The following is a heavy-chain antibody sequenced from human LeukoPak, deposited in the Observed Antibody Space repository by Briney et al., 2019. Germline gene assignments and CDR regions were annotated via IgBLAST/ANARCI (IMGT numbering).Heavy chain of an antibody. Sequence: GGSLRLSCAASGFTLSRYWMSWVRQAPGKGLEGVANIKHDGSEKYYVDSVKGRFTISRDNAKNSLYLQMNSLRGEDTAVYYCARDRDYYNYFEYWGQGTLVTASS. J-gene: IGHJ4*02. V-gene: IGHV3-7*04. D-gene: IGHD3-10*01. CDR3: ARDRDYYNYFEY. CDR2: IKHDGSEK. CDR1: GFTLSRYW.